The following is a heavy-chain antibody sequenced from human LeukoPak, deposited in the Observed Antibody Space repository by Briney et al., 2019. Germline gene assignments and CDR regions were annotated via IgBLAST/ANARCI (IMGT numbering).Heavy chain of an antibody. J-gene: IGHJ5*02. V-gene: IGHV4-38-2*02. Sequence: SETLSLTCTVFGYSISSDYYWGWIRQPPGKGLEWIGSIYHRGSTYYNPSLKSRVTISLDTSKNQFSLKLSSVTAADTAVYYCAREGYYYDSSGYYNWFDPWGQGTLVTVSS. D-gene: IGHD3-22*01. CDR2: IYHRGST. CDR1: GYSISSDYY. CDR3: AREGYYYDSSGYYNWFDP.